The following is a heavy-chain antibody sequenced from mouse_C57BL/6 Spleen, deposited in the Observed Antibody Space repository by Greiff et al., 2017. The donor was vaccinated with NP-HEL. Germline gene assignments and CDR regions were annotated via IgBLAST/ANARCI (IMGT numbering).Heavy chain of an antibody. V-gene: IGHV6-6*01. D-gene: IGHD1-1*01. CDR2: IRNKANNHAT. Sequence: EVKVEESGGGLVQPGGSMKLSCAASGFTFSDAWMDWVRQSPEKGLEWVAEIRNKANNHATYYAESVKGRFTISRDDSKSSVYLQMNSLRAEDTGVYYCTSPNYYGSSYGFAYWGQGTLVTVSA. CDR3: TSPNYYGSSYGFAY. CDR1: GFTFSDAW. J-gene: IGHJ3*01.